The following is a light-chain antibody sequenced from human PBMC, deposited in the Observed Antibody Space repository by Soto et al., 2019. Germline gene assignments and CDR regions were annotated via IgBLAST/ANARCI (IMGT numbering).Light chain of an antibody. CDR2: DDN. CDR1: SSNIGNNH. Sequence: QSVLTQPPSVSAAPGQKVTISCSGSSSNIGNNHVSLYEQIPTTAPKLLIYDDNKRPSGIPDRFSGSKSGTSATLGITGLQTGDEADYYCGTWDSSLSAYVFGTGTKVTVL. CDR3: GTWDSSLSAYV. V-gene: IGLV1-51*01. J-gene: IGLJ1*01.